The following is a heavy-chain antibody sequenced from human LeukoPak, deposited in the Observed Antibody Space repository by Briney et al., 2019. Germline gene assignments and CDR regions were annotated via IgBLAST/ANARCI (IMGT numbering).Heavy chain of an antibody. CDR3: ARMDAILWFGELLGIDY. V-gene: IGHV1-18*01. CDR2: ISAYNGNN. D-gene: IGHD3-10*01. CDR1: GYTFTSYG. J-gene: IGHJ4*02. Sequence: ASVKVSCKASGYTFTSYGISWVRQAPGQGLEWMGWISAYNGNNNYAQKLQGRVTMTTDTTTSTAYMELRSLRSDETAVYYCARMDAILWFGELLGIDYWGQGTLVTVSS.